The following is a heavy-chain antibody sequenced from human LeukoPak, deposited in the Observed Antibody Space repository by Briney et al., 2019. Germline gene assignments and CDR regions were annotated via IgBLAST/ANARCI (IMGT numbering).Heavy chain of an antibody. CDR2: VSYDASST. CDR3: ARDLSGYGDFDY. J-gene: IGHJ4*02. Sequence: GGSLRLSCAASRFTFSTYGMHWVRQAPGKGLEWVAVVSYDASSTYYADSVKGRFTISRDNSKNTLYLQMNGLRAEDTAVYYCARDLSGYGDFDYWGQGALVTVSS. CDR1: RFTFSTYG. D-gene: IGHD5-18*01. V-gene: IGHV3-30*03.